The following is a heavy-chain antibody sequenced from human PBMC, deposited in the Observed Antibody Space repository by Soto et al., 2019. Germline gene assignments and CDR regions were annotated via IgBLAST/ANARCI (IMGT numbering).Heavy chain of an antibody. V-gene: IGHV4-4*07. CDR2: ISTTETT. J-gene: IGHJ6*02. D-gene: IGHD6-13*01. Sequence: QVQLQESGPGLVKPSETLSLTCTVSGGSISSYYWSWIRQPAGKGLEWIGRISTTETTNYNPSLKSRVSMSLDTSTSQVSMKLSSVTAADADVYYCAGNIAAAGRRYYGMDVWGQGNTVTVSS. CDR1: GGSISSYY. CDR3: AGNIAAAGRRYYGMDV.